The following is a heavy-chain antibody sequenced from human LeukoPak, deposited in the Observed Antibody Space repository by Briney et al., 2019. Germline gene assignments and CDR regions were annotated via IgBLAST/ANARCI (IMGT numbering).Heavy chain of an antibody. CDR2: INPNSGGT. CDR3: ARSFGELLLAAFDI. J-gene: IGHJ3*02. CDR1: GYTFTGYY. V-gene: IGHV1-2*02. Sequence: ASVTVSCKASGYTFTGYYMHWVRQAPGQGLEWMGWINPNSGGTNYAQKFQGRVTMTRDTSISTAYMELSRLRSDDTAVYYCARSFGELLLAAFDIWGQGTLVTVSS. D-gene: IGHD3-10*01.